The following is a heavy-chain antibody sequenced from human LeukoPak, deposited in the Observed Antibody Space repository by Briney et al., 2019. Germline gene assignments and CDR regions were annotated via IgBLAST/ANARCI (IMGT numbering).Heavy chain of an antibody. CDR3: AKDQADYGSGNDAFDI. CDR2: ISGSGGST. V-gene: IGHV3-23*01. D-gene: IGHD3-10*01. CDR1: GFTFSSYA. Sequence: GGSLRLSCAASGFTFSSYAMSWVRQAPGKGLEWVSAISGSGGSTYYADSVKGRFTISRDNSKNTPYLQMTSLRAEDTAVYYCAKDQADYGSGNDAFDIWGQGTMVTVSS. J-gene: IGHJ3*02.